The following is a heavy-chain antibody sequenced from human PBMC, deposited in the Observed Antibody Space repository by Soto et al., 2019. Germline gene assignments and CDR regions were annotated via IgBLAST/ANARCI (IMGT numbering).Heavy chain of an antibody. CDR2: INGDGSSI. J-gene: IGHJ5*02. CDR3: AREAAAGPPGWFDP. V-gene: IGHV3-74*03. Sequence: GKGLVWVSHINGDGSSITYADSVKGRFAISRDNSKNTLYLQMNSLRAEDTAVYYCAREAAAGPPGWFDPWGQGTLVTVSS. D-gene: IGHD6-13*01.